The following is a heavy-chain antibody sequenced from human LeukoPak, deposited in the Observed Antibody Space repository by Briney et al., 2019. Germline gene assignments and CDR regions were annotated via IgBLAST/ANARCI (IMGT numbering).Heavy chain of an antibody. D-gene: IGHD6-19*01. CDR2: ISYDGSNK. CDR1: GFTFSSYG. V-gene: IGHV3-30*18. J-gene: IGHJ4*02. CDR3: AKVGIAVADVDY. Sequence: GGSLRLSCAASGFTFSSYGMHWVRQAPGKGLEWVAVISYDGSNKYYADSVKGRFTISSDNSKNTLYLQMNSLRAEDTAVYYCAKVGIAVADVDYWGQGTLVTVSS.